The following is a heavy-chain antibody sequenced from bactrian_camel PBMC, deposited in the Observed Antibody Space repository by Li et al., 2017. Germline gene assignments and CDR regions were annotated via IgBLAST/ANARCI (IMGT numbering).Heavy chain of an antibody. D-gene: IGHD4*01. J-gene: IGHJ4*01. CDR3: AVGGRWGVATMKANDYPG. CDR2: IAGSDGST. CDR1: GSTISTMC. V-gene: IGHV3S68*01. Sequence: HVQLVESGGGSVQAGGSLRLSCAASGSTISTMCLGWFRQAPGKEREGVASIAGSDGSTMYSDSVKGRFNIFKDNAKKTLYLQIDSLKPEDTAMYYCAVGGRWGVATMKANDYPGWGQGTQVTVS.